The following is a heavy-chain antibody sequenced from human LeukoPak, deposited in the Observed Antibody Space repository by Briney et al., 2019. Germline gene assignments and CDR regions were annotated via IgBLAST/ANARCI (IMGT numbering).Heavy chain of an antibody. J-gene: IGHJ4*02. V-gene: IGHV4-59*01. CDR2: IHYSGNT. CDR1: GGSISSYY. CDR3: ARSTGSTMFIDY. Sequence: SETLSLTCTVSGGSISSYYWSWIRQPPGKGLEWIGYIHYSGNTDYNPSLKSRVAISVDTSKNQFSLKLSSVTAADTAVYYCARSTGSTMFIDYWGQGTLVTVSS. D-gene: IGHD3-10*02.